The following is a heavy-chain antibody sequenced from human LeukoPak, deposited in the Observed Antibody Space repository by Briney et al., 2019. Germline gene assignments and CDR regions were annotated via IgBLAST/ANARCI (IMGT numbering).Heavy chain of an antibody. CDR3: ASSPNYDYVWGSYRPTYYFDY. CDR2: IYYSGST. D-gene: IGHD3-16*02. J-gene: IGHJ4*02. CDR1: GGSISSGDYC. V-gene: IGHV4-30-4*01. Sequence: SETLSLTCTVSGGSISSGDYCWSWIRQPPGKGLEWIGYIYYSGSTYYNPSLKSRVTISVDTSKNQFSLKLSSVTAADTAVYYCASSPNYDYVWGSYRPTYYFDYWGQGTLVTVSS.